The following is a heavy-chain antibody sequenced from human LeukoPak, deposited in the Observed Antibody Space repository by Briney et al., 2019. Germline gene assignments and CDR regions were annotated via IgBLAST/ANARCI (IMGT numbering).Heavy chain of an antibody. V-gene: IGHV3-48*02. Sequence: GGSLRLSCAASGFTFSTYAMSWVRQAPGKGLEWVSYISSSSTIYYADSVKGRFTISRDNAKNSLYLQMNSLRDEDTAVYYCARDPGTVVVVAATTGEFDPWGQGTLVTVSS. D-gene: IGHD2-15*01. CDR1: GFTFSTYA. CDR3: ARDPGTVVVVAATTGEFDP. CDR2: ISSSSTI. J-gene: IGHJ5*02.